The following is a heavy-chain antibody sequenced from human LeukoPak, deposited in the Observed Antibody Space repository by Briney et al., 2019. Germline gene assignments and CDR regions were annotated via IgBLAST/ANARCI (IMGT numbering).Heavy chain of an antibody. CDR3: ARGGYSSGWYAGY. Sequence: GGSLRLSCTASGFTFGDYAMSWVRQAPGKGLEWVGFIRSQAYGGTTEYAASVKGRFTISRDDSKSIAYLQMNSLKTEDTAVYYCARGGYSSGWYAGYWGQGTLVTVSS. J-gene: IGHJ4*02. D-gene: IGHD6-19*01. CDR1: GFTFGDYA. CDR2: IRSQAYGGTT. V-gene: IGHV3-49*04.